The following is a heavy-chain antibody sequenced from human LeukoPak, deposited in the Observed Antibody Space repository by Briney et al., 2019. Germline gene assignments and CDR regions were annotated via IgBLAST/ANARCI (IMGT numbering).Heavy chain of an antibody. V-gene: IGHV4-59*01. CDR2: IFYSGIT. CDR3: ARDSGSYPHWFAP. Sequence: SETLSLTCTVSGGSISSYYWNWIRQPPGKGLEWIGYIFYSGITNYNPSLKRRVTISVDTSKKQFSLKLTSVTAADTAVYYCARDSGSYPHWFAPWGQGTLVTVSS. D-gene: IGHD1-26*01. CDR1: GGSISSYY. J-gene: IGHJ5*02.